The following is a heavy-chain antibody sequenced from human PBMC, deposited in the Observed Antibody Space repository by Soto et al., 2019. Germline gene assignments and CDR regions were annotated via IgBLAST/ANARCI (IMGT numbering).Heavy chain of an antibody. CDR3: STDRRAGGNYGFYYDC. D-gene: IGHD1-7*01. CDR1: GFTFSSYG. V-gene: IGHV3-23*01. CDR2: SSATGAGT. J-gene: IGHJ4*02. Sequence: EVQRLESGGGLVQPGGSLRLSCAASGFTFSSYGMTWVGQAPGKGLEWVSFSSATGAGTYYANSVKGRFTISRDNSKNALYLQMTSLRADDTAVYYCSTDRRAGGNYGFYYDCWSQGALVIVSS.